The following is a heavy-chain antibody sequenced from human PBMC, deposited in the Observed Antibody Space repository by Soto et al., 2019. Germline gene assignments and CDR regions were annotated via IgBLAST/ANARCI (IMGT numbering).Heavy chain of an antibody. CDR2: INPNSGGT. V-gene: IGHV1-2*04. CDR1: GYTFTGYY. J-gene: IGHJ6*02. Sequence: GASVKVSCKASGYTFTGYYMHWVRQAPGQGLEWMGWINPNSGGTNYAQKFQGWVTMTRDTSISTAYMELSRLRSDDTAVYYCAREGGGSASYYYYSMDVWGQGTTVTVSS. D-gene: IGHD6-6*01. CDR3: AREGGGSASYYYYSMDV.